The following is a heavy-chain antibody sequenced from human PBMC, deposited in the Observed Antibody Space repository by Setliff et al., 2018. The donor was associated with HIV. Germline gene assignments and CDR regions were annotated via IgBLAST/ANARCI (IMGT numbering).Heavy chain of an antibody. CDR1: GGSISSHH. J-gene: IGHJ3*01. CDR2: IYYSGAT. CDR3: ARDIYLPTPQWLIAFDV. D-gene: IGHD6-19*01. Sequence: PSETLSLTCSVSGGSISSHHWSWIRQPPGKGLEWIGSIYYSGATNYYPSLKSRLTISVDTSKNQFSLKLNSVTAADTALYFCARDIYLPTPQWLIAFDVWGHGTGVTVSS. V-gene: IGHV4-59*11.